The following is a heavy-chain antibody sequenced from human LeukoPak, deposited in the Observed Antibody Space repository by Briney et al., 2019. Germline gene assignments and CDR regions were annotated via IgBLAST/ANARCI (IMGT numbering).Heavy chain of an antibody. D-gene: IGHD5-12*01. Sequence: SETLSLTCAVSGYSITSSSWWGWIRQPPGKGLEWIGYIYHSGTTYYNPSLQSRVTMSVDTSKNQFSLKLSSVTAADTAVYYCARVGTPGYSGYDHWGQGTLVTVSS. CDR3: ARVGTPGYSGYDH. V-gene: IGHV4-28*03. CDR2: IYHSGTT. CDR1: GYSITSSSW. J-gene: IGHJ4*02.